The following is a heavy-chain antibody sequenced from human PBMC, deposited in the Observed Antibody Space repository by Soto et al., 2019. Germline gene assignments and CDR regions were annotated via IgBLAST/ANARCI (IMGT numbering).Heavy chain of an antibody. CDR2: ISSSSSYI. J-gene: IGHJ4*02. Sequence: EVQLVVSGGGLVKPGGSLRLSCAASGFTFSSYSMNWVRQAPGKGLEWVSSISSSSSYIYYADSVKGRFTISRDNANNSLYLQMKSPRADDTAVYYCASRPTRGRGVIEVDYWGQGTLVTVSS. CDR1: GFTFSSYS. CDR3: ASRPTRGRGVIEVDY. D-gene: IGHD3-10*01. V-gene: IGHV3-21*01.